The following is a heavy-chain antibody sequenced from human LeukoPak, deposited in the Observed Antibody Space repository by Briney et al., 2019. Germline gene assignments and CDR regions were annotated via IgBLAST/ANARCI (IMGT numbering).Heavy chain of an antibody. V-gene: IGHV4-34*01. CDR3: ARHGTPLRYGSGNYYKGAPFDY. D-gene: IGHD3-10*01. CDR1: GGSFSGYY. Sequence: SETLSLTCAVYGGSFSGYYWSWIRQPPGKGLEWIGEINHSGSTNYNPSLKSRVTISVDTSKNQFSLKLSSVTAADTAVYYCARHGTPLRYGSGNYYKGAPFDYWGQGTLVTVSS. J-gene: IGHJ4*02. CDR2: INHSGST.